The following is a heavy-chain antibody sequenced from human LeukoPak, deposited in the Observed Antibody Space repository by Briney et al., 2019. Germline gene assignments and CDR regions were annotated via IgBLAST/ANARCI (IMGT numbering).Heavy chain of an antibody. CDR1: GGSISSYY. V-gene: IGHV4-59*01. J-gene: IGHJ4*02. D-gene: IGHD3-22*01. Sequence: SETLSLTCTVSGGSISSYYWSWIRQPPGKGLEWIGYIYYSGSTNYKPSLKSRVTISVETSKNQFSLKLRSVTATDTAVYYCARVTGYMIEDYFDYWGQGTLVTVSS. CDR2: IYYSGST. CDR3: ARVTGYMIEDYFDY.